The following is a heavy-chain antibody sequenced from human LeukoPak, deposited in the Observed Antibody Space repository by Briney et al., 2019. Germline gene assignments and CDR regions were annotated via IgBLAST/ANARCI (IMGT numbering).Heavy chain of an antibody. CDR2: ISAYNGNT. CDR3: AKDLSPARSPSED. CDR1: GYTFTSYG. Sequence: ASVKVSCKASGYTFTSYGISWVRQAPGQGLEWMGWISAYNGNTNYAQKLQGRVTMTTDTSTSTAYMELRSLTSDDTAVYYCAKDLSPARSPSEDWGQGTLVTVSS. J-gene: IGHJ4*02. V-gene: IGHV1-18*01. D-gene: IGHD6-6*01.